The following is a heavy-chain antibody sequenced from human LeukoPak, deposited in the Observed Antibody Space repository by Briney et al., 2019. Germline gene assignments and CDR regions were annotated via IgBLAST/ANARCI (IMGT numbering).Heavy chain of an antibody. V-gene: IGHV3-21*01. Sequence: GGSLRLSCVASGFIFSSYSMNWVRQAPGKGLEWVSSISSSSSYIYYADSVKGRFTISRDNSKNTLYLQMNSLRAEDTAVYYCAMNSGYDRTFDYWGQGTLVTVSS. J-gene: IGHJ4*02. CDR1: GFIFSSYS. CDR3: AMNSGYDRTFDY. CDR2: ISSSSSYI. D-gene: IGHD5-12*01.